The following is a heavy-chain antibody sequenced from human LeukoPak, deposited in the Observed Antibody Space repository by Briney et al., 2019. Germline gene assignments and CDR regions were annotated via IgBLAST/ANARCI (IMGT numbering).Heavy chain of an antibody. CDR3: ARNADSSGYYYGDFDY. CDR1: GGTFSSYA. CDR2: ISAYNGNT. V-gene: IGHV1-18*01. J-gene: IGHJ4*02. Sequence: GASVNVSCKASGGTFSSYAISWVRQAPGQGLEWMGWISAYNGNTNYAQKLQGRVTMTTDTSTSTAYMELRSLRSDDTAVYYCARNADSSGYYYGDFDYWGQGTLVTVSS. D-gene: IGHD3-22*01.